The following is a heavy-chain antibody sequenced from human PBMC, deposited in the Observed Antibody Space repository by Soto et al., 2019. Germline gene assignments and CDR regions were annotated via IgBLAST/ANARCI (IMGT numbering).Heavy chain of an antibody. CDR3: ARGRGSSGWYFDY. J-gene: IGHJ4*02. CDR2: INSDGSST. Sequence: EVQLVESGGGLAQPGGSMRVSCAASGFSFSNYLMHWVSQVPGKGLVWVSRINSDGSSTNYADSVKGRFTISRDNAKNTLNLQMSSLRAEDTAVYFCARGRGSSGWYFDYWGQGTLVTVSS. D-gene: IGHD6-19*01. CDR1: GFSFSNYL. V-gene: IGHV3-74*01.